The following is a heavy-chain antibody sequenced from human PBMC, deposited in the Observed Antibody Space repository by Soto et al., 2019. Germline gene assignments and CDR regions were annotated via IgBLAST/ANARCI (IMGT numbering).Heavy chain of an antibody. CDR3: ARGVNYYDSSGSSWFDP. V-gene: IGHV4-30-2*01. CDR2: IYHTGTT. CDR1: GGSINSGGYS. Sequence: PSETLSLTCTVSGGSINSGGYSWTWIRQPPGKGLEWIGFIYHTGTTYYNPSLKSRVTISVDRSKNQFSLKLTSVTAADTALYYCARGVNYYDSSGSSWFDPWGQGALVTV. J-gene: IGHJ5*02. D-gene: IGHD3-22*01.